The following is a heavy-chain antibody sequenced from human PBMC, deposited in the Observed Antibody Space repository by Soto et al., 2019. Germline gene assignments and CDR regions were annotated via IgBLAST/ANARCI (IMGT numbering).Heavy chain of an antibody. J-gene: IGHJ4*02. Sequence: GGSLRLSCAASGFPFSDAWINWVRQAPGKGLEWVSTISNSGGYTNYGDSVKGRFTISRDNSKNTLYLQMSSLRAEDTAIYYCAKDWQVDYWGQGTLVTVSS. CDR3: AKDWQVDY. CDR2: ISNSGGYT. V-gene: IGHV3-23*01. CDR1: GFPFSDAW.